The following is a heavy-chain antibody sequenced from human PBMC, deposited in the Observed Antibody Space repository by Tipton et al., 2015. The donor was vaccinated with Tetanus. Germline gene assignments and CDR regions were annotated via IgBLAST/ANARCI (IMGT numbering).Heavy chain of an antibody. D-gene: IGHD3-10*01. J-gene: IGHJ6*02. CDR2: ISASGST. CDR3: ARDRGVRGGYYYYHGMDV. CDR1: GESFSGHY. V-gene: IGHV4-34*01. Sequence: LRLSCAVSGESFSGHYWSWIRQAPGKGLEWVGEISASGSTNYNPSLESRITMSVDTTKKRISLRLASLMAADTAVYYCARDRGVRGGYYYYHGMDVWGQGTTVTVSS.